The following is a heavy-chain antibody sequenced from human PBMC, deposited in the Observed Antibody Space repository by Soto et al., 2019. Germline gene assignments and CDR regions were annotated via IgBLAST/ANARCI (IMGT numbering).Heavy chain of an antibody. Sequence: PVGSLRLSCAASGFTFSSYSMNWVRQAPGKGLEWVSYISSSSSTIYYADSVKGRFTISRDNAKNSLYLQMNSLRAEDTAVYYCASDPWLVPLYFDYWGQGTLVTVS. CDR2: ISSSSSTI. CDR1: GFTFSSYS. D-gene: IGHD6-19*01. J-gene: IGHJ4*02. CDR3: ASDPWLVPLYFDY. V-gene: IGHV3-48*01.